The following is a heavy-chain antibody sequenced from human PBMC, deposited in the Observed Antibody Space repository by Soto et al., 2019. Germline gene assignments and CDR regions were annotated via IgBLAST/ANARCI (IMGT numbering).Heavy chain of an antibody. Sequence: GGSLRLSCAASGFTFSSYWMSWVRQAPGKGLEWVANIKQDGSEKYYVDSVKGRFTISRDNAKNSLYLQMNSLRAEDTAVYYCARGIAARPWNDAFDIWGQGTMVTVSS. J-gene: IGHJ3*02. CDR2: IKQDGSEK. CDR3: ARGIAARPWNDAFDI. D-gene: IGHD6-6*01. CDR1: GFTFSSYW. V-gene: IGHV3-7*01.